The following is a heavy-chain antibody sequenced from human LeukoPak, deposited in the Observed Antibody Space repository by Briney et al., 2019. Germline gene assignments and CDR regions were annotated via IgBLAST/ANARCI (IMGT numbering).Heavy chain of an antibody. CDR3: ARALGSGGSCYSD. V-gene: IGHV4-59*01. D-gene: IGHD2-15*01. CDR2: IYYSGST. Sequence: SETLSLTCTVSGGSISSYYWSWIRQPPGKGLEWIGYIYYSGSTNYDPSLKSRVTISVDTSKNQFSLKLSSVTAADTAVYYCARALGSGGSCYSDWGQGTLVTVSS. CDR1: GGSISSYY. J-gene: IGHJ4*02.